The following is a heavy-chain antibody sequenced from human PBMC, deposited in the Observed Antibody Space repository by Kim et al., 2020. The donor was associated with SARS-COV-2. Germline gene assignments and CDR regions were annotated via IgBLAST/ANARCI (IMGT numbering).Heavy chain of an antibody. J-gene: IGHJ1*01. Sequence: GGSLRLSCAASGLTFSSSAMSWVRQAPGKGLEWVSAISGSAGSTYYADSAHGRFTISRDNSKTTLNLQMHILRPEDTAAYYCSYVADRGTRPCHWGQATL. CDR3: SYVADRGTRPCH. CDR2: ISGSAGST. V-gene: IGHV3-23*01. CDR1: GLTFSSSA. D-gene: IGHD3-10*01.